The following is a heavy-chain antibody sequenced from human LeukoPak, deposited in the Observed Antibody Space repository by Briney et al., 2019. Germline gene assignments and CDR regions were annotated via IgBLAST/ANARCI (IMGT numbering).Heavy chain of an antibody. CDR2: IKQDESEK. CDR1: GFTFSSYW. D-gene: IGHD4-17*01. V-gene: IGHV3-7*03. CDR3: ARGNDYGDHVGIYFDY. Sequence: VGSLRLSCAASGFTFSSYWMSWVRQAPGKGLEWVANIKQDESEKYYVDSVKGRFSITRDNAKNSMYLQINSLRAEDTAVYHCARGNDYGDHVGIYFDYWGQGTLVTVSS. J-gene: IGHJ4*02.